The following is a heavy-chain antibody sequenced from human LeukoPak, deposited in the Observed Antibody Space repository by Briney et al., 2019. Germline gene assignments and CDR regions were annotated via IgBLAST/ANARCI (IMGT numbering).Heavy chain of an antibody. V-gene: IGHV4-59*12. CDR1: GGSISGYY. D-gene: IGHD6-19*01. Sequence: PSETLSLTCTVSGGSISGYYWNWMRQPPGKGLEWIGYIYYSGSTNYNPSLKSRVTISIDTSKNQFSLKLSSVTAADTAVYYCARYRLWAGNDYWGQGTLVTVSS. CDR3: ARYRLWAGNDY. CDR2: IYYSGST. J-gene: IGHJ4*02.